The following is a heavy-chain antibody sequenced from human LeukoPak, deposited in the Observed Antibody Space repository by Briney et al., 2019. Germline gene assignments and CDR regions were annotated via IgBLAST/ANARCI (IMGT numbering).Heavy chain of an antibody. CDR1: GGTFSTSA. D-gene: IGHD5-18*01. CDR3: ARAHGYSYSSPFDY. J-gene: IGHJ4*02. V-gene: IGHV1-69*05. CDR2: IIPMLGTP. Sequence: GASVKVSCKASGGTFSTSAISWVRQAPGQGLEWMGGIIPMLGTPNYAQKFQGRVTVTTDASTNTAYMELSSLRSEDTAVYYCARAHGYSYSSPFDYWGQGTLVTVSS.